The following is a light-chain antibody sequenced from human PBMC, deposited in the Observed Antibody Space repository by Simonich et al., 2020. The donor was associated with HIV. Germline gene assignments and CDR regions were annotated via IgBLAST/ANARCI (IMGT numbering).Light chain of an antibody. J-gene: IGLJ2*01. CDR2: DVS. CDR1: SSDVGGYNY. V-gene: IGLV2-11*01. CDR3: CSYAGSHTFV. Sequence: QSALTQPASVSGSPGQSITISCTGTSSDVGGYNYVSWYKQHPGKAPKLIIYDVSKWPAGVPDRFSGSKSGNTASLTISGLQAEDEADYYCCSYAGSHTFVFGGGTKLTVL.